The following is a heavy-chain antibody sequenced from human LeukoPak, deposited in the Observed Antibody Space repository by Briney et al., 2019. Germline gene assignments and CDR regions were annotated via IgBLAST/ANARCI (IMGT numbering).Heavy chain of an antibody. Sequence: PSETLSLTCAVSGGSISSLNLWSWLRQPPGKGLEWVGEMYLDGRTNFHPSVRGRVTILIDKPKNQLSLQLTSVTAADTAVYYCAGLGGRYSTDWFYFFDYWGQGALVTVSS. CDR2: MYLDGRT. V-gene: IGHV4-4*02. J-gene: IGHJ4*02. D-gene: IGHD6-19*01. CDR3: AGLGGRYSTDWFYFFDY. CDR1: GGSISSLNL.